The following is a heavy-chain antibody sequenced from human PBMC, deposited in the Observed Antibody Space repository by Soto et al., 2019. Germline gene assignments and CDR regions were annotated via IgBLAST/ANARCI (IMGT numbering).Heavy chain of an antibody. J-gene: IGHJ4*02. D-gene: IGHD6-19*01. Sequence: EVQLVEFGGGLVQPGGSLRLSCAASGFTFSSYWLHWVRPAPGKGLVWLSRLNSDGSSAYYADSVKGRFTISRDNAQNTVYLQMNSLGDEDTAVYYCVRGKRGGWYFDYWGQGTLVTVSS. CDR2: LNSDGSSA. CDR3: VRGKRGGWYFDY. CDR1: GFTFSSYW. V-gene: IGHV3-74*01.